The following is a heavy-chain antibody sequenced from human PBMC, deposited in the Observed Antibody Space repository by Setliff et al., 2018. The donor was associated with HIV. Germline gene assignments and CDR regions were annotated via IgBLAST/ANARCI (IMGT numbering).Heavy chain of an antibody. D-gene: IGHD3-22*01. J-gene: IGHJ3*02. CDR1: GFTFSTHG. CDR3: ARSRIRGYYDTSPAMAFDI. CDR2: ISYDGTSK. Sequence: LRLSCAASGFTFSTHGMHWVRQAPGKGLEWVAIISYDGTSKHYADSVKGRFTISRDNSKNTLYLHMNNLRGDDTAVYYCARSRIRGYYDTSPAMAFDIWGQGTMVTVSS. V-gene: IGHV3-30*03.